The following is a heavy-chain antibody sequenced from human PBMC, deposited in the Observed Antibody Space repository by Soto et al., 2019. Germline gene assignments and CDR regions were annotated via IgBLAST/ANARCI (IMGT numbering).Heavy chain of an antibody. Sequence: EVQLVESGGGLVQPGGSLRLSCAASGFTFSSYWMSWVRQAPGKGLEWVANIKQDGSEKYYVDSVKGRFTISRDNAKNSLYLQMNSLRAEDTAVYYCAREKGLKTYYYDSSGYYHAIDYWGQGTLVTVSS. CDR2: IKQDGSEK. D-gene: IGHD3-22*01. J-gene: IGHJ4*02. V-gene: IGHV3-7*03. CDR3: AREKGLKTYYYDSSGYYHAIDY. CDR1: GFTFSSYW.